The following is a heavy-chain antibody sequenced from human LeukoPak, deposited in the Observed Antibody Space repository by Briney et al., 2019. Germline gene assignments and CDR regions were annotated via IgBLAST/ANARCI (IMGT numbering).Heavy chain of an antibody. CDR2: ISSSSSYI. D-gene: IGHD5-12*01. CDR1: GFNFSSYT. J-gene: IGHJ4*02. CDR3: ARASSGYEDGFDY. V-gene: IGHV3-21*01. Sequence: GGSLRLSCAASGFNFSSYTMNWVRQAPGKGLEWVSSISSSSSYIYYADSVKGRFTISRDNAKNSLYLHMNSLRAEDTAVYYCARASSGYEDGFDYWGQGTLVTVSS.